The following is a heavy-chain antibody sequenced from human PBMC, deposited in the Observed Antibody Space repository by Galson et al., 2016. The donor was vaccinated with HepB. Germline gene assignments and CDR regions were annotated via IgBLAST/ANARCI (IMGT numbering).Heavy chain of an antibody. CDR3: AKCGVNTLGAFDV. D-gene: IGHD4/OR15-4a*01. CDR2: TSDKARSYTT. CDR1: GFTFSDYY. V-gene: IGHV3-72*01. J-gene: IGHJ3*01. Sequence: SLRLSCAASGFTFSDYYMDWIRQAPGKGLEWIGRTSDKARSYTTEYAASVKGRFTISRDNSKKSMYLQMNSLRTEDTAVYYCAKCGVNTLGAFDVWGQGTMVTVSS.